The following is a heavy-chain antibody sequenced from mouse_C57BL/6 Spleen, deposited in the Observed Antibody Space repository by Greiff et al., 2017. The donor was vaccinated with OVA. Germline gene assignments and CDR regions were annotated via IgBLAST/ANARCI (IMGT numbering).Heavy chain of an antibody. V-gene: IGHV1-50*01. J-gene: IGHJ2*01. CDR3: ARVGDYDY. CDR1: GYTFTSYW. Sequence: VQLQQPGAELVKPGASVKLSCKASGYTFTSYWMQWVKQRPGQGLEWIGEIDPSDSDTNYNQKFKGKATLTVDTSSSTAYMQLSSLTSEDSAVYYCARVGDYDYWGQGTTLTVSS. CDR2: IDPSDSDT. D-gene: IGHD2-4*01.